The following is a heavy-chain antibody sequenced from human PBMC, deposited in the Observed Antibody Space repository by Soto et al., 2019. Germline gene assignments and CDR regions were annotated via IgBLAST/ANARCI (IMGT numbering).Heavy chain of an antibody. Sequence: QVQLVESGGGVVQPGRSLRLSCAASGFTFSSYGMHWVRQAPGKGLEWVAVISYDGSNKYYAASVKGRFTISRDNSKNTLYLQMNSLRAEDTAVYYCAKMPHVDTALHWGQGTLVTVSS. D-gene: IGHD5-18*01. V-gene: IGHV3-30*18. CDR2: ISYDGSNK. J-gene: IGHJ4*02. CDR3: AKMPHVDTALH. CDR1: GFTFSSYG.